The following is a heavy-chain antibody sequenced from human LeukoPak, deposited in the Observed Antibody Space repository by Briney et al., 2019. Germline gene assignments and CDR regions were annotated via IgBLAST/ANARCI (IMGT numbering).Heavy chain of an antibody. J-gene: IGHJ4*02. CDR2: MNANSGKT. Sequence: ASVKVSCKASGYTFTSYDINWVRQATGQGLEWMGYMNANSGKTGYAQKFQDRVTMTWDTSISTAYMELSSLRSEDTAVYYCAREFRRDDRWGQGTLVIVSS. CDR3: AREFRRDDR. CDR1: GYTFTSYD. V-gene: IGHV1-8*01.